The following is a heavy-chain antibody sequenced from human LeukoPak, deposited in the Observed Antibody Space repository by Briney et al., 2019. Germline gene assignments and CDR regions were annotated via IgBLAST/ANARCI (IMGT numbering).Heavy chain of an antibody. CDR3: ASHCGGDCYSDALDI. Sequence: SETLSLTCTVSGGSISSYYWSWIRQRPGKGLEWIGYIYYSGSTNYNPSLKSRVTISVDTSKNQFSLKLSSVTAADTAVYYCASHCGGDCYSDALDIWGQGTMVTVSS. V-gene: IGHV4-59*01. CDR2: IYYSGST. D-gene: IGHD2-21*02. J-gene: IGHJ3*02. CDR1: GGSISSYY.